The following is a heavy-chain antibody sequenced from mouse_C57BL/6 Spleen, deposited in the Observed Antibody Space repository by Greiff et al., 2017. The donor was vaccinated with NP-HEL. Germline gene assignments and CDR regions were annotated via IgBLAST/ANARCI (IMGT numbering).Heavy chain of an antibody. CDR2: IDPENGDT. D-gene: IGHD1-1*01. J-gene: IGHJ4*01. Sequence: VQLQQSGAELVRPGASVKLSCTASGFNIKDDYMHWVKQRPEQGLEWIGWIDPENGDTEYASKFQGKATITADTSSNTAYLQLSSLTSEDTAVYYCTTFDYYGSNHYYAMDYWGQGTSVTVSS. V-gene: IGHV14-4*01. CDR1: GFNIKDDY. CDR3: TTFDYYGSNHYYAMDY.